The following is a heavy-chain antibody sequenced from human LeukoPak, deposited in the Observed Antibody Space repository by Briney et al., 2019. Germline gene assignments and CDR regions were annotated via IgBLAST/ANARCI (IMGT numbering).Heavy chain of an antibody. CDR2: ISSSSNYI. CDR1: GFTFSSYN. CDR3: ARLEYSSSSPWDY. V-gene: IGHV3-21*01. D-gene: IGHD6-6*01. Sequence: SGGSLRLSCAASGFTFSSYNMNWVRQAPGKGLEWVSSISSSSNYINYADSVKGRFTISRDNAKNSLYLQMNSLRAEDTAVYYCARLEYSSSSPWDYWGQGTLVTVSS. J-gene: IGHJ4*02.